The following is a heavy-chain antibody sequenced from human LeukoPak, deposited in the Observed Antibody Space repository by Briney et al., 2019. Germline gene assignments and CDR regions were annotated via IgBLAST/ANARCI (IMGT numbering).Heavy chain of an antibody. CDR1: GGSISSNSYY. Sequence: KTSETLSLTCTVSGGSISSNSYYWSWIRQPPGKGLEWIGEINHSGSTNYNPSLKSRVTITVDTSKNQFSLKLSSVTAADTAVYYCARRGGYSGYRHNPLSYYFDYWGQGTLVTVSS. CDR3: ARRGGYSGYRHNPLSYYFDY. V-gene: IGHV4-39*07. J-gene: IGHJ4*02. CDR2: INHSGST. D-gene: IGHD5-12*01.